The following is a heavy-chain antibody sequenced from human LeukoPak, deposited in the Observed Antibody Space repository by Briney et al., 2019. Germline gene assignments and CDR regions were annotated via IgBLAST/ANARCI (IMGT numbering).Heavy chain of an antibody. D-gene: IGHD7-27*01. CDR1: GFTFSDYW. Sequence: PGGSLGLSCAASGFTFSDYWMTWVRQSPGKGLEWVANIKQDGSEKNYVDSVKGRFTISRDNGKKSLYLQMNSLRAEDTAVYYCARGNWEPSDYWGQGALVTVSS. CDR2: IKQDGSEK. CDR3: ARGNWEPSDY. J-gene: IGHJ4*02. V-gene: IGHV3-7*04.